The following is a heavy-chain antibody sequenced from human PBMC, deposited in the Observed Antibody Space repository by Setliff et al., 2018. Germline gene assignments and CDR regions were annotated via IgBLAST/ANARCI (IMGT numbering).Heavy chain of an antibody. Sequence: SETLSLTCTVSGGSISSYYWSWIRQPAGKGLEWIGRIYTSGSTNYNPSLRGRVTMSVDTSTNQFSLNLNSVTAADTAVYYCARVMEMPGRHNWFDPWGHGTLVTVSS. CDR1: GGSISSYY. D-gene: IGHD1-26*01. CDR2: IYTSGST. J-gene: IGHJ5*02. CDR3: ARVMEMPGRHNWFDP. V-gene: IGHV4-4*07.